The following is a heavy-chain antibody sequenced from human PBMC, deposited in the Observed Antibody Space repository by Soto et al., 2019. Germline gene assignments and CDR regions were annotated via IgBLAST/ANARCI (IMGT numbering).Heavy chain of an antibody. CDR2: ISYDGSNK. CDR3: ARDRQRSLITMVRGVIAY. CDR1: GFTFSSYA. V-gene: IGHV3-30-3*01. J-gene: IGHJ4*02. D-gene: IGHD3-10*01. Sequence: GGSLRLSCAASGFTFSSYAMHWVRQAPGKGLEWVAVISYDGSNKYYADSVKGRFTISRDNSKNTLYLQMNSLRAEDTAVYYCARDRQRSLITMVRGVIAYWGQGTLVTVSS.